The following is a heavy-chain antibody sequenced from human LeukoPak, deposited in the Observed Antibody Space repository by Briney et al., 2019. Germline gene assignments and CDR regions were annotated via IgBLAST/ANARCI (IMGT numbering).Heavy chain of an antibody. CDR3: ARVSVVVPFYGMDV. D-gene: IGHD2-2*01. CDR2: INPNSGGT. V-gene: IGHV1-2*06. J-gene: IGHJ6*02. CDR1: GYTFTSYD. Sequence: ASVKVSCKASGYTFTSYDFNWVRQAPGQGLEWMGRINPNSGGTNYAQKFQGRVTMTRDTSISTAYMELSRLRSDDTAVYYCARVSVVVPFYGMDVWGQGTTVTVSS.